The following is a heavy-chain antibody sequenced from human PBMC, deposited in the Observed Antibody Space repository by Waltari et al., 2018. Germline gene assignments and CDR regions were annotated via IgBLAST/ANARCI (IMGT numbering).Heavy chain of an antibody. D-gene: IGHD6-6*01. V-gene: IGHV1-18*01. CDR2: ISAYTGDT. J-gene: IGHJ5*02. CDR3: ARDESSLLAP. CDR1: GYPFISYG. Sequence: QVQLVQSGGEVKKPGASVKVSCKSSGYPFISYGVSWVRQAPGQGLEWMAWISAYTGDTKYSPKLLGRITGTTDTSMSTAYMELRSLRSDDTAVYYCARDESSLLAPWGQGTLVTVSS.